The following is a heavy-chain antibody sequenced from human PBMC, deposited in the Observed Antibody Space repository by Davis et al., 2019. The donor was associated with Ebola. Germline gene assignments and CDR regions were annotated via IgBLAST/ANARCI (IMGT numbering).Heavy chain of an antibody. CDR3: AREEMFVVVPAASRHYYYGMDV. V-gene: IGHV1-46*01. J-gene: IGHJ6*04. CDR2: INPSGGST. CDR1: GYTFTSYY. D-gene: IGHD2-2*01. Sequence: ASVKVSCKASGYTFTSYYMHWVRQAPGQGLEWMGIINPSGGSTSYAQKFQGRVTMTRDTSTSTVYIELSSLRSEDTAVYYCAREEMFVVVPAASRHYYYGMDVWGKGTTVTVSS.